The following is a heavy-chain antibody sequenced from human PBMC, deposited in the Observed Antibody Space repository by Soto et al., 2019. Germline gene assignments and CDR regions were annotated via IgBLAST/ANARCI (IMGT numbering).Heavy chain of an antibody. V-gene: IGHV3-7*01. CDR2: IKQDGSEK. CDR3: ARIVNSQWLAPAPYNCFDP. D-gene: IGHD6-19*01. Sequence: PGGSLRLSCAASGFTFSSYWMSWVRQAPGKGLEWVANIKQDGSEKYYVDSVKGRFTISRDNAKNSLYLQMNSLRAEDTAVYYCARIVNSQWLAPAPYNCFDPWGQGTLVTVSS. CDR1: GFTFSSYW. J-gene: IGHJ5*02.